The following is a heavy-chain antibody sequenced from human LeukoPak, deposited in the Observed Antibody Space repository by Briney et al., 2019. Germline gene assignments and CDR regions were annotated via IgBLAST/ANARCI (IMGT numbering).Heavy chain of an antibody. Sequence: ASVKASCKASGYTFTSYYIHWVRQAPGQGLEWMAIINPSGGTTSYAQKFQGRLTMTRDTSTSTVYMELSSLRSEDTAVYYRARDHRPSYDSSDYYYPGEYWGQGTLVTVSS. CDR3: ARDHRPSYDSSDYYYPGEY. V-gene: IGHV1-46*01. D-gene: IGHD3-22*01. CDR1: GYTFTSYY. J-gene: IGHJ4*02. CDR2: INPSGGTT.